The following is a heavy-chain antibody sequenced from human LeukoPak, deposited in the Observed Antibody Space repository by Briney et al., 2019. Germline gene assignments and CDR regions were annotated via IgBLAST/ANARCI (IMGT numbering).Heavy chain of an antibody. J-gene: IGHJ4*02. CDR1: GVSISSGSYY. Sequence: ASETLSLTCTVSGVSISSGSYYWSWIRQPAGKGLEWIGRIYTSGSTNYNPSLKSRVTISVDTSKNQFSLKLSSVTAADTAVYYCARAVRGTYFDYWGQGTLVTVSS. D-gene: IGHD3-10*02. CDR2: IYTSGST. CDR3: ARAVRGTYFDY. V-gene: IGHV4-61*02.